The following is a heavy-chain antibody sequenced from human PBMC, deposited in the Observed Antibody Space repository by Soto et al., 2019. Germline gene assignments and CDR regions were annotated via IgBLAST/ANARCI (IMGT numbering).Heavy chain of an antibody. D-gene: IGHD1-1*01. Sequence: PSETLALTCTVSGGSISSYYWSWIRQPPGKGLEWIGYIYYSGSTNYNPSLKSRVTISVDTSTNQFSLKLSSVTAADTAVYYCASRYRYSLDYWGQGTLVTVSS. J-gene: IGHJ4*02. CDR1: GGSISSYY. CDR2: IYYSGST. V-gene: IGHV4-59*08. CDR3: ASRYRYSLDY.